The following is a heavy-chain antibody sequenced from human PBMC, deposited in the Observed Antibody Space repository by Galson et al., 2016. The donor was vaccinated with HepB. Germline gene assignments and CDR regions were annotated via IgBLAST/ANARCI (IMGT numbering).Heavy chain of an antibody. CDR3: ARGRGSSLTFHKWFDP. Sequence: SVKVSCKVSGDALTSFDLDWVRQAAGQGLEWMGWMNPRNGDTRYARKFEGRVTMTRDSSIGTAYMELTSLTSEDTAVYYCARGRGSSLTFHKWFDPWGQGTLVTVSS. D-gene: IGHD2/OR15-2a*01. CDR1: GDALTSFD. CDR2: MNPRNGDT. V-gene: IGHV1-8*01. J-gene: IGHJ5*02.